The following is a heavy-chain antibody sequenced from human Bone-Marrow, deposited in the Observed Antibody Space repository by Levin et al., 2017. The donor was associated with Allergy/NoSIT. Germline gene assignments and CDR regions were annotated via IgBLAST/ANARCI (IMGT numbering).Heavy chain of an antibody. CDR1: GFMFSDYG. J-gene: IGHJ4*02. CDR2: ISGTGEST. V-gene: IGHV3-23*01. CDR3: VRGHSGWFQEEDY. D-gene: IGHD6-19*01. Sequence: PGGSLRLSCEASGFMFSDYGMNWVRQAPGKGLEWVSGISGTGESTQYADSVKGRFAISRDNPRNTLNLQMNSLRVEDTAVYFCVRGHSGWFQEEDYWGQGTLVTVSS.